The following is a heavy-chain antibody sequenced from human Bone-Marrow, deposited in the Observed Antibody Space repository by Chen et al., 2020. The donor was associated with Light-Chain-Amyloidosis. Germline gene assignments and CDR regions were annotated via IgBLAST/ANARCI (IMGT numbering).Heavy chain of an antibody. V-gene: IGHV4-59*08. CDR1: GGSISSYY. J-gene: IGHJ3*02. D-gene: IGHD1-26*01. CDR3: AFSGSYFPDAFDI. CDR2: IYYSGST. Sequence: QVQRQESGPGLVKPWETLSLTCTVSGGSISSYYWSWIRQPPGKGLEWIGYIYYSGSTNYNPSLKSRVTISVDTSKNQFSLKLSSVTAADTAVYYCAFSGSYFPDAFDIWGQGTMVTVSS.